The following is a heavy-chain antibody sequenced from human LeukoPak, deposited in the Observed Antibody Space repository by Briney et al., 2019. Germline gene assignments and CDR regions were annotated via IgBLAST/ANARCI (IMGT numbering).Heavy chain of an antibody. CDR1: GGTFSSYA. J-gene: IGHJ4*02. CDR3: ARVRDSSGYVDY. D-gene: IGHD3-22*01. Sequence: GASVKVSCKASGGTFSSYAISWVRQAPGQGLEWMGGIIPIFGTANYAQKFQGRVTITADESTSTAYMELSSLRSEDTAVYYCARVRDSSGYVDYRGQGTLVTVSS. V-gene: IGHV1-69*13. CDR2: IIPIFGTA.